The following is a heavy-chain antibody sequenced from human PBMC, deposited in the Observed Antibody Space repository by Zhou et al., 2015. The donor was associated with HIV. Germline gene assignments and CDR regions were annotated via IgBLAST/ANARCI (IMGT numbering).Heavy chain of an antibody. CDR1: GYTLGNYG. D-gene: IGHD4/OR15-4a*01. J-gene: IGHJ4*02. V-gene: IGHV1-18*01. CDR2: TYNGYT. CDR3: ARDSTSMLTLLVDY. Sequence: QVHLIQSGPELKKPGASVKVSCKASGYTLGNYGVSWVRQAPGKGLEWMGWTYNGYTKYAPKFQDRVTMTTDTSTSTAYMEMRSLTSDDTAVYYCARDSTSMLTLLVDYWGQGTLVIVSA.